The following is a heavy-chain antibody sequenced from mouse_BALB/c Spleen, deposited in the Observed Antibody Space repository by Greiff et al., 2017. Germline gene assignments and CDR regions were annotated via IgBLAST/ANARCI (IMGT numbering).Heavy chain of an antibody. J-gene: IGHJ3*01. CDR1: GFTFSSYA. V-gene: IGHV5-9-4*01. D-gene: IGHD1-1*01. Sequence: EVMLVESGGGLVKPGGSLKLSCAASGFTFSSYAMSWVRQSPEKRLEWVAEISSGGSYTYYPDTVTGRFTISRDNAKNTLYLEMSSLRSEDTAMYYCARDQGYYGSSWFAYWGQGTLVTVSA. CDR3: ARDQGYYGSSWFAY. CDR2: ISSGGSYT.